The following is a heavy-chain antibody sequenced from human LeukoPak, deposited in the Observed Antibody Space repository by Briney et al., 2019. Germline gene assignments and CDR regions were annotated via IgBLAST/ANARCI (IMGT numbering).Heavy chain of an antibody. J-gene: IGHJ4*02. Sequence: GGSLRLSCAASGFTFSNYGMHWLRQAPGKGLEWVAFIRYDGSHKSYSDPVRGRFTISRYNSKNTLYLQMNSLRVEDAAVYYCAPRVVVIAAPFDYWGQGTLVTVS. CDR2: IRYDGSHK. D-gene: IGHD2-21*01. CDR1: GFTFSNYG. V-gene: IGHV3-30*02. CDR3: APRVVVIAAPFDY.